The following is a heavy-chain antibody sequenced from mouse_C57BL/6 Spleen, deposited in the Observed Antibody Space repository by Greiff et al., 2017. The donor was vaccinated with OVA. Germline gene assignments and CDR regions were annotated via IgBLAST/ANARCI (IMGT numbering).Heavy chain of an antibody. V-gene: IGHV1-82*01. D-gene: IGHD2-14*01. CDR3: AREVLNY. CDR2: IYPGDGDT. J-gene: IGHJ2*01. CDR1: GYAFSSSW. Sequence: VQLQQSGPELVKPGASVKISCKASGYAFSSSWMNWVKQRPGKGLEWIGRIYPGDGDTNYNGKFKGKATLTADKSSSTAYMQLSSLTSEDAAVYFCAREVLNYWGQGTTRTGSS.